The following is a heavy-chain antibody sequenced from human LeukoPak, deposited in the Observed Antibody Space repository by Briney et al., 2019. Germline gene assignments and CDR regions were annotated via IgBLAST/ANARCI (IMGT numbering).Heavy chain of an antibody. CDR2: INSDGSST. Sequence: GGSLRLSCAASGFTFSSYWMHWVRQAPGKGLVWVSRINSDGSSTSYADSVKGRFTISRDNAKNTLYLQMNSLRAEVTAVYYCARGWFGELYPIDYWGQGTLVTVSS. J-gene: IGHJ4*02. D-gene: IGHD3-10*01. CDR1: GFTFSSYW. V-gene: IGHV3-74*01. CDR3: ARGWFGELYPIDY.